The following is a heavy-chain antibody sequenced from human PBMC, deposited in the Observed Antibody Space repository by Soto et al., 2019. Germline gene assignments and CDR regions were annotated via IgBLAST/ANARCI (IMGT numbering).Heavy chain of an antibody. J-gene: IGHJ3*01. CDR1: GGSISSYY. V-gene: IGHV4-59*01. D-gene: IGHD3-10*01. Sequence: SQALSLTYSVSGGSISSYYWSWIRQPPWRGLEWIGYMFYSGSTNYNPSLKSRVTISVDTSKNQFSLKLSSVTAADTAVYYCARGTAGRGHVKDVPSQGT. CDR2: MFYSGST. CDR3: ARGTAGRGHVKDV.